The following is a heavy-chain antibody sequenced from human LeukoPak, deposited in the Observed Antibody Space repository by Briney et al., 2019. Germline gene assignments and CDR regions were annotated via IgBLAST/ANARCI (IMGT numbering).Heavy chain of an antibody. CDR2: ISSSSSYI. J-gene: IGHJ6*04. D-gene: IGHD3-10*02. CDR1: GLTFSRYS. V-gene: IGHV3-21*01. CDR3: AELGITMIGGV. Sequence: GGSLRLSCAASGLTFSRYSMNWVRQAPGKGLEWVSSISSSSSYIYYADSVKGRFTISRDNAKNSLSLQMNSLRAEDTAVYYCAELGITMIGGVWGKGTTVTISS.